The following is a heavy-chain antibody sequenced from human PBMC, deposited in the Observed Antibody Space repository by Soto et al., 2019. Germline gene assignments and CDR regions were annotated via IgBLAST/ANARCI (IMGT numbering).Heavy chain of an antibody. V-gene: IGHV3-15*07. Sequence: GGSLRLSCAASGFTFSNAWMNWVRQAPGKGQEWVGRIKSKTDGGTTDYAAPVKGRFTISRDDSKNTLYLQMNSLKTEDTAEYYCTTDEKGVAARPGTPAFDYWGQGTLVTVSS. CDR1: GFTFSNAW. CDR3: TTDEKGVAARPGTPAFDY. CDR2: IKSKTDGGTT. D-gene: IGHD6-6*01. J-gene: IGHJ4*02.